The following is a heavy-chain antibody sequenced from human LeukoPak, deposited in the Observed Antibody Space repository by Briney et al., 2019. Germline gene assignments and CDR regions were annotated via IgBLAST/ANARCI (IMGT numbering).Heavy chain of an antibody. D-gene: IGHD4-17*01. V-gene: IGHV3-23*01. CDR1: GFTFSSYA. CDR3: AKETVTTDCYYYYGMDV. CDR2: ISGSGGST. J-gene: IGHJ6*02. Sequence: PGGSLRLSCAASGFTFSSYAMSWVRQAPGKGLEWVSAISGSGGSTYYADSVKGRFTISRDNSKNTLYLQMNSLRAEDTAVYYCAKETVTTDCYYYYGMDVWGQGTTVTVSS.